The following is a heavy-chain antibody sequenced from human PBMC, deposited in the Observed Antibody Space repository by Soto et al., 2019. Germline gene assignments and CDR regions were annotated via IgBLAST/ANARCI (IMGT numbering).Heavy chain of an antibody. J-gene: IGHJ4*02. CDR1: GFTFSSYG. D-gene: IGHD3-22*01. CDR3: ARAAAADYYDSSGYAEVDY. Sequence: QVQLVESGGGVVQPGRSLRLPCAASGFTFSSYGMHWVRQAPGKGLEWVAVIWYDGSNKYYADSVKGRFTISRDNSKNTLYLQMNSLRAEDTAVYYCARAAAADYYDSSGYAEVDYWGQGTLVTVSS. CDR2: IWYDGSNK. V-gene: IGHV3-33*01.